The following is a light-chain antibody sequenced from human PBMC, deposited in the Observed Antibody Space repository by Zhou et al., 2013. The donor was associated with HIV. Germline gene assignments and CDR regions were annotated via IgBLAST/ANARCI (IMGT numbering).Light chain of an antibody. V-gene: IGKV2-28*01. CDR1: QSHLHSDGYNY. CDR2: LGS. Sequence: DIVMTQSPLSLPVTPGEPASISCRSSQSHLHSDGYNYLDWYLQKPGQSPQLLVYLGSNRASGVPDRFSGSVSGTDFTLKINRVEAEDVGIYYCMQVLQAPYTVGQGTKLEIK. J-gene: IGKJ2*01. CDR3: MQVLQAPYT.